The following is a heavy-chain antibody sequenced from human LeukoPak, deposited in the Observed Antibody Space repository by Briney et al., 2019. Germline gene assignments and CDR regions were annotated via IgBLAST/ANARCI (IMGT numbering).Heavy chain of an antibody. D-gene: IGHD6-6*01. CDR1: GFTFTSSA. CDR2: IVVGSGNT. Sequence: SVKVSCKASGFTFTSSAVQWVRQARGQRLEWIGWIVVGSGNTNYAQKFQERVTITRDMSTSTAYMELSSLRSEDTAVYYCAAESKPSYSSSSGVYWGQGTLVTVSS. CDR3: AAESKPSYSSSSGVY. V-gene: IGHV1-58*01. J-gene: IGHJ4*02.